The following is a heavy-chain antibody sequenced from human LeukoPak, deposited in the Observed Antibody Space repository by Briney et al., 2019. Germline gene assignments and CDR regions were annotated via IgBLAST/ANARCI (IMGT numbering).Heavy chain of an antibody. V-gene: IGHV3-23*01. Sequence: PGGSLRLSCAASGFTLSSYAMSWVRQAPGKGLEWVSAISGSGGRTYYADSVKGRFTISRDNSKNTLYLQMNSLRAEDTAVYYCAKVITMVRGVIIEDAFDIWGQGTMVTVSS. CDR1: GFTLSSYA. J-gene: IGHJ3*02. CDR2: ISGSGGRT. D-gene: IGHD3-10*01. CDR3: AKVITMVRGVIIEDAFDI.